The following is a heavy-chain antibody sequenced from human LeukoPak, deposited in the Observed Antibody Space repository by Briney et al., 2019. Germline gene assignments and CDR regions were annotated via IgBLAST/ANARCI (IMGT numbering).Heavy chain of an antibody. CDR1: GFTFSSYG. J-gene: IGHJ4*02. D-gene: IGHD6-19*01. V-gene: IGHV3-23*01. CDR2: ISGSGGST. CDR3: ARGGSIAVAGAGKYYFDY. Sequence: GGSLRLSCATAGFTFSSYGMHWVREAPGKVLEWVSAISGSGGSTYYADSVKGRFTISRDNSKNTLYLQMNSLTDDDTAVYYCARGGSIAVAGAGKYYFDYWGQGTLVTVSS.